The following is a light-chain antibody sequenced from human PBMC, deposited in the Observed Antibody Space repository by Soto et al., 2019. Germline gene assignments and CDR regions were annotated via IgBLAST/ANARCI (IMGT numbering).Light chain of an antibody. CDR3: QQCDRSPIT. V-gene: IGKV3-20*01. Sequence: IVGTPSPRPLSLSPGEKATPSCRAIQSVSSSCLAWYQQKPGQAPRLLIYGASSRATGIPDRLSGSGSGTDFTLTISRLEPEDFAVYYCQQCDRSPITFGQGTRLEIK. CDR2: GAS. CDR1: QSVSSSC. J-gene: IGKJ5*01.